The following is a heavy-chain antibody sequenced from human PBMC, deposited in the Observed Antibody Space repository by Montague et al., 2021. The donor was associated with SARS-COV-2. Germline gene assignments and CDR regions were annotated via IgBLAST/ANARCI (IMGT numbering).Heavy chain of an antibody. CDR1: DDSISGGRYY. CDR2: IYTSGNT. V-gene: IGHV4-61*02. D-gene: IGHD1-7*01. Sequence: TLSLTCTVSDDSISGGRYYWSWIRQPAGKGLEWIGRIYTSGNTNYNPSLKSRVSMLVDTSKNQLSLKLSSVTAADTAIYYCARARITGTTKDYYGIDVWGQGTTVTVS. CDR3: ARARITGTTKDYYGIDV. J-gene: IGHJ6*02.